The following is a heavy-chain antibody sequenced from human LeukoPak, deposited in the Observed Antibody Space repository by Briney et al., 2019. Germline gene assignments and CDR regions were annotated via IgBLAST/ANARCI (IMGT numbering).Heavy chain of an antibody. Sequence: PGGSLRLSCAASGFTFRNYAMTGVGQAAGKGLAWVSTITGSGALTYSPASVERRFTISRDNSKKTLYLHMNSLRAEDTAVYYCAKDSPLIEEAIRWGRNVFDVWGQGTMVAVSS. J-gene: IGHJ3*01. CDR1: GFTFRNYA. CDR2: ITGSGALT. CDR3: AKDSPLIEEAIRWGRNVFDV. D-gene: IGHD2-21*01. V-gene: IGHV3-23*01.